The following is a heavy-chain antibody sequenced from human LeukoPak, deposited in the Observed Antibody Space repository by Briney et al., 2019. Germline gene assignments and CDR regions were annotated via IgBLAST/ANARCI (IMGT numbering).Heavy chain of an antibody. V-gene: IGHV3-21*01. CDR2: ISSSSSYI. Sequence: GGSLSLSFAASGFPFSSYSMNWVRPAPGKGLEWVSSISSSSSYIYYADSVKGRFTISRDNAKNSLYLQMNSLRAEDTAVYYCARFGAWWFDPWGQGTLVTVSS. CDR1: GFPFSSYS. D-gene: IGHD3-16*01. CDR3: ARFGAWWFDP. J-gene: IGHJ5*02.